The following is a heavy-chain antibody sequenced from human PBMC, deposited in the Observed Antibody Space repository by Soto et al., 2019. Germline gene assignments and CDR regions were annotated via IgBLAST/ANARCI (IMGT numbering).Heavy chain of an antibody. CDR2: IYPGDSDT. V-gene: IGHV5-51*01. Sequence: GESLKISCKGSGYSFTSYWIAWVRQMPGKGLELMGIIYPGDSDTRYSPSFQGQVTISVDKSISTAYLQWSSLKASDTAMYYCARGDYDILTGSYKSYYGMDVWGQGTTVTVS. J-gene: IGHJ6*02. CDR3: ARGDYDILTGSYKSYYGMDV. D-gene: IGHD3-9*01. CDR1: GYSFTSYW.